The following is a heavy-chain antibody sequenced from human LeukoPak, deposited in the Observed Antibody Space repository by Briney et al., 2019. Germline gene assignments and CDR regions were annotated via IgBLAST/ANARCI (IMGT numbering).Heavy chain of an antibody. D-gene: IGHD3-10*01. CDR2: IYSGGRT. CDR3: ARVYYGSGSLHYYYYYMDV. CDR1: GFTFSSYE. V-gene: IGHV3-53*01. Sequence: GGSLRLSCAASGFTFSSYEMNWVRQAPGKGLEWVSVIYSGGRTYYADSVKGRFTISRDNSKNTLYLQMNSLRAEDTAVYYCARVYYGSGSLHYYYYYMDVWGKGATVTISS. J-gene: IGHJ6*03.